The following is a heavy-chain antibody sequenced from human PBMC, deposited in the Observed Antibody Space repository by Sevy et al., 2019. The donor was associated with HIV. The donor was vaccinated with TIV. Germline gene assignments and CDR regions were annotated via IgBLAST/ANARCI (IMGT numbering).Heavy chain of an antibody. CDR1: AGSISSYY. Sequence: SETLSLTCSVSAGSISSYYWSWIRQPPGKGLEWIGYIYYSGTTDYNPSLKSRVTISQDKSKKVFSLRLRSMTATDTADYYCARANAIVSPGAFDIWGPGTMLTVSS. CDR2: IYYSGTT. J-gene: IGHJ3*02. CDR3: ARANAIVSPGAFDI. V-gene: IGHV4-59*13. D-gene: IGHD1-1*01.